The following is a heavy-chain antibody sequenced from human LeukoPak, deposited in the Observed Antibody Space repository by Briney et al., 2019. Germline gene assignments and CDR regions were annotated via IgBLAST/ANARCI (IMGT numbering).Heavy chain of an antibody. J-gene: IGHJ4*02. Sequence: SETLSLTCTVSGGSISSYYWSWIRQPPGKGLEWIGYIYYSGSTNYNPSLKSRVTISVDTSKNQFSLKLSSVTAADTAVYYCARYSGYDSDFDYWGQGTLVTISS. D-gene: IGHD5-12*01. CDR3: ARYSGYDSDFDY. CDR1: GGSISSYY. CDR2: IYYSGST. V-gene: IGHV4-59*01.